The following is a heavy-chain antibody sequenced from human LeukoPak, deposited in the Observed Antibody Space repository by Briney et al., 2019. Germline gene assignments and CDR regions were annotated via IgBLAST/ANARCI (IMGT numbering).Heavy chain of an antibody. J-gene: IGHJ4*02. Sequence: PSGTLPLTCTVSGDSITAPKWWSWVRQAPGEGLEWIGEIYHDRTTSFNPSLKSRLTISVDKSANQFFLNLNSVSATDTAVYYCVGRGLYGGTWLFEYWGQGALVTVSS. V-gene: IGHV4-4*02. D-gene: IGHD2-8*01. CDR1: GDSITAPKW. CDR2: IYHDRTT. CDR3: VGRGLYGGTWLFEY.